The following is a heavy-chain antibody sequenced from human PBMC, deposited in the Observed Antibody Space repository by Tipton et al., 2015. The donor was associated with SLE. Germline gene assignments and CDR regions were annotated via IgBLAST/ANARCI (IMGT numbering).Heavy chain of an antibody. V-gene: IGHV4-59*04. CDR1: GGSIGSFY. CDR3: AGRGDLVVVTAYLDF. D-gene: IGHD2-21*02. J-gene: IGHJ4*01. CDR2: IYYSGST. Sequence: TLSLTCTVSGGSIGSFYWNWIRQPPGKGLEWIGLIYYSGSTYSEPSLKSRVSISLDVSKNQFSLRLRSVTAADTAVYYCAGRGDLVVVTAYLDFWGHGTQVTVSS.